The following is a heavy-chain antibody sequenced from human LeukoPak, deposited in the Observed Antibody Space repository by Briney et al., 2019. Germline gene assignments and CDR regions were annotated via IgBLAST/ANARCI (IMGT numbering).Heavy chain of an antibody. Sequence: SVKVSCKASGGTSSSYAISWVRQAPGQGLEWMGRIIPILGIANYAQKFQGRVTIIADKSTSTAYMELSSLRSEDTAVYYCVLAAAGTGAFDIWGQGTMVTVSS. V-gene: IGHV1-69*04. CDR1: GGTSSSYA. CDR2: IIPILGIA. CDR3: VLAAAGTGAFDI. D-gene: IGHD6-13*01. J-gene: IGHJ3*02.